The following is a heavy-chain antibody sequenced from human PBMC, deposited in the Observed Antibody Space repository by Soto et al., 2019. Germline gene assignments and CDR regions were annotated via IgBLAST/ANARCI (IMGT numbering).Heavy chain of an antibody. CDR2: IVVGSGNT. CDR1: GFTFTSSA. J-gene: IGHJ6*02. D-gene: IGHD6-19*01. Sequence: SVKVSCKASGFTFTSSAVQWVRQARGQRLEWIGWIVVGSGNTNYAQKFQERVTITRDMSTSTAYMELSSLRSEDTAVYYCAAAPYKRSVAGRVDYYYGMDAWGQGTTVTVSS. CDR3: AAAPYKRSVAGRVDYYYGMDA. V-gene: IGHV1-58*01.